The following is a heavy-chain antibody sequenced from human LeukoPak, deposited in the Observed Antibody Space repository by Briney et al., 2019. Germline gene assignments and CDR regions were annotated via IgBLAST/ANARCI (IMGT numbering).Heavy chain of an antibody. Sequence: GGSLRLSCAASGFTFSSYAMSWVRQAPGKGLEWVSSISNSGGRTFYADSVKGRFTISRDNSKITLYLQMNSLRAEDTAVYYCAKSYNGYESKPDYWGQGTLVTVSS. D-gene: IGHD5-12*01. CDR1: GFTFSSYA. CDR2: ISNSGGRT. J-gene: IGHJ4*02. V-gene: IGHV3-23*01. CDR3: AKSYNGYESKPDY.